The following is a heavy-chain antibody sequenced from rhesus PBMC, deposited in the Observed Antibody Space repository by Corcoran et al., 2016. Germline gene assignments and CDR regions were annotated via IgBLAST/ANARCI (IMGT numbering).Heavy chain of an antibody. D-gene: IGHD7-45*01. CDR2: ITNTADNT. J-gene: IGHJ4*01. CDR1: GFTVSNYS. Sequence: EVQLVESGGGLAQPGGSLRLSCAAAGFTVSNYSMDWVRQAPGKGLEWVSRITNTADNTWYADSARGRFTISRENAKNTLYLQMNSLRAEDTAVYYCARADWGSDYWGQGVLVTVSS. CDR3: ARADWGSDY. V-gene: IGHV3-178*01.